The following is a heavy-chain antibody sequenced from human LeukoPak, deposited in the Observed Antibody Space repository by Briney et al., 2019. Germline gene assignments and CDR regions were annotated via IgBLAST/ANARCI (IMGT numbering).Heavy chain of an antibody. CDR2: ISAYNGNT. Sequence: AASVKVSCKASGYTFTSYGISWVRQAPGQGLEWMGWISAYNGNTNYAQKLQGRVTMTTDTSTSTAYMELRSLRSDDTAVYYCARDRIAVAAPPADYWGQGTLVTVSS. J-gene: IGHJ4*02. D-gene: IGHD6-19*01. CDR1: GYTFTSYG. V-gene: IGHV1-18*01. CDR3: ARDRIAVAAPPADY.